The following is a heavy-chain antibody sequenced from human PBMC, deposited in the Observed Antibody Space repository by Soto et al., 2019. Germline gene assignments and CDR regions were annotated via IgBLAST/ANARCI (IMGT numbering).Heavy chain of an antibody. V-gene: IGHV1-2*04. CDR3: ARDFGYSSGWDPLEY. Sequence: ASVKVSCKASGYTFTDYYLHCVRQAPGQGLEWMGWINPNSDDTTYSQNFQGWVTMTSDTSTSTAYMDLSNLKSDDTAVYYCARDFGYSSGWDPLEYWGQGTLVTVSS. CDR1: GYTFTDYY. CDR2: INPNSDDT. J-gene: IGHJ4*02. D-gene: IGHD6-19*01.